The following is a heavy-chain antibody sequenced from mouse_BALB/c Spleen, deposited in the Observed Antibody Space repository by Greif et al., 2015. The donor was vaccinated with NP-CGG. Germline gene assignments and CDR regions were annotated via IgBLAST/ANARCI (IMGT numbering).Heavy chain of an antibody. Sequence: QVQLQQSGAELVKPGASVKLSCKASGYTFTSYWMHWVKQRPGQGLEWIGEIDPSDSYTNYNQKFKGKATLTVDKSSSTAYMQLSSLTSEDSAVYYCARMDNRGYAMDYWGQGSSVTVSS. D-gene: IGHD1-3*01. V-gene: IGHV1-69*02. CDR2: IDPSDSYT. J-gene: IGHJ4*01. CDR1: GYTFTSYW. CDR3: ARMDNRGYAMDY.